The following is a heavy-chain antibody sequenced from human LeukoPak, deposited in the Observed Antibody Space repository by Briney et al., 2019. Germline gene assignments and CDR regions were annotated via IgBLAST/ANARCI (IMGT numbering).Heavy chain of an antibody. CDR1: GGSISSSGYY. CDR2: NYYSGST. V-gene: IGHV4-39*01. D-gene: IGHD1-26*01. J-gene: IGHJ5*02. Sequence: SETLSLTCTVSGGSISSSGYYWGWLRQPPGQGLEWIARNYYSGSTYYNPSLKSRVTISVDTSKNQLSLKLSSLTAADTAVYYCARHEYSGSYYGLSWFDPWGQGTLVTVSS. CDR3: ARHEYSGSYYGLSWFDP.